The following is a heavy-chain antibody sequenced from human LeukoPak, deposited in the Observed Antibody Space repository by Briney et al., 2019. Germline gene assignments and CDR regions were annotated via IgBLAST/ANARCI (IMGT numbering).Heavy chain of an antibody. D-gene: IGHD3-9*01. CDR1: GYTFTDYY. CDR2: INPNSGGT. V-gene: IGHV1-2*02. J-gene: IGHJ4*02. Sequence: ASVKVSCKASGYTFTDYYMHWVRQAPGQGLEWMGWINPNSGGTNYAQKFYARVTMTRDTSISTAYMELSRLRSDDTAVFYCARSPDILTGENFDYWGQGTLVTVSS. CDR3: ARSPDILTGENFDY.